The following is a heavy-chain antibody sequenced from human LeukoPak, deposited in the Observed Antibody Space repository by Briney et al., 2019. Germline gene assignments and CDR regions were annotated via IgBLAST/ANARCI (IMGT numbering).Heavy chain of an antibody. D-gene: IGHD3-22*01. CDR3: ARLNYYDSSGTY. CDR2: INHSGST. CDR1: GGSFSGYY. V-gene: IGHV4-34*01. Sequence: SETLSLTCAVYGGSFSGYYWSWIRQPPGKGLEWIGEINHSGSTNYNPSHKSRVTISVDTSKNQFSLKLSSVTAADTAVYYCARLNYYDSSGTYWGQGTLVTVSS. J-gene: IGHJ4*02.